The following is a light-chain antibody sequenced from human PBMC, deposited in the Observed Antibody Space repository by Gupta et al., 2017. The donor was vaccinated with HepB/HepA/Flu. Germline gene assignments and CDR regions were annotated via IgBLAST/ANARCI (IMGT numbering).Light chain of an antibody. J-gene: IGLJ1*01. Sequence: QSALTQPASVSGSPGQSITISCTGTSRDVGGYNYVSWYQQHPGKAPKLMIYDVSNRPSGVSNRFSGSKSGNTASLTISELQAEDEADYYCSSYTSSSTLGVFGTGTKVTVL. V-gene: IGLV2-14*03. CDR3: SSYTSSSTLGV. CDR2: DVS. CDR1: SRDVGGYNY.